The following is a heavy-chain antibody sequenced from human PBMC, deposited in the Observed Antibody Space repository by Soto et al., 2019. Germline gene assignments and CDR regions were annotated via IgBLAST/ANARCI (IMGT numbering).Heavy chain of an antibody. CDR1: GFTFTHSA. D-gene: IGHD3-22*01. V-gene: IGHV1-58*02. CDR3: AAGYYYGGSDPRGRID. Sequence: QMQLVQSGPEVKKPGTSVKVSCKASGFTFTHSAMQWVRQARGQSLEWIGWIVVGSGNTNYAPEFQESVTITRDMSTFTAYMELSSLRAEDTAVYYCAAGYYYGGSDPRGRIDWGQGTRVTVSS. J-gene: IGHJ1*01. CDR2: IVVGSGNT.